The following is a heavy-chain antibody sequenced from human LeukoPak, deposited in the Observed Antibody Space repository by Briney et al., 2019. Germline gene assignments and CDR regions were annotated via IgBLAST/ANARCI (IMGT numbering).Heavy chain of an antibody. CDR3: AKGRYYYDSSAYARGWYMDV. Sequence: GRSLRLSCAASGFTFDDYAMHWVRQAPGKGLEWVSGISWNSGSIGYADSVKGRFTISRDNAKDSLYLQMNSLRAEDTALYYCAKGRYYYDSSAYARGWYMDVWGKGTTVTVSS. CDR2: ISWNSGSI. J-gene: IGHJ6*03. CDR1: GFTFDDYA. D-gene: IGHD3-22*01. V-gene: IGHV3-9*01.